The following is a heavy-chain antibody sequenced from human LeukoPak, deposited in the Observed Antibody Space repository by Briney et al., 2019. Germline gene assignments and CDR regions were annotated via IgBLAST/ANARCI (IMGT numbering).Heavy chain of an antibody. Sequence: GGSLRLSCAASGFTFSSYGMHWVRQAPGKGLEWVAVISYDGSNKYYADSVKGRFTISRDNSKNTLYLQMNSLRAEDTAVYYCARETAVAGAHSFDYWGQGTLVTVSS. CDR2: ISYDGSNK. V-gene: IGHV3-30*03. D-gene: IGHD6-19*01. CDR3: ARETAVAGAHSFDY. J-gene: IGHJ4*02. CDR1: GFTFSSYG.